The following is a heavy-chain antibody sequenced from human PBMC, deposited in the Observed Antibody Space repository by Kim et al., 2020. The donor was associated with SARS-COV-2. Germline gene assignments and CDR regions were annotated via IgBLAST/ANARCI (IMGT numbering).Heavy chain of an antibody. Sequence: ASVKVSCKASGYTFTSYGISWVRQAPGQGLEWMGWISAYNGNTNYAQKLQGRVTMTTDTSTSTAYMELRSLRSDDTAVYYCARYCSSTSCYPPRGDWGQGTLVTVSS. CDR3: ARYCSSTSCYPPRGD. CDR1: GYTFTSYG. CDR2: ISAYNGNT. D-gene: IGHD2-2*01. J-gene: IGHJ4*02. V-gene: IGHV1-18*04.